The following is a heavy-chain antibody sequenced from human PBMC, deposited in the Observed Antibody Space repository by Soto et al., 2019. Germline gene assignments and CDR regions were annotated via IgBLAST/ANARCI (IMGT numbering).Heavy chain of an antibody. D-gene: IGHD1-26*01. V-gene: IGHV4-31*03. CDR3: ARDRIVGVFFVHRYYHYGMDF. CDR1: GGSISSGGYY. Sequence: SETLSLTCTVSGGSISSGGYYWSWIRQHPGKGLEWIGYIYYSGSTYYNPSLKSRVTISVDTSKNQFSLKLSSVTAADTAVYYCARDRIVGVFFVHRYYHYGMDFWGQGPTVTVFS. CDR2: IYYSGST. J-gene: IGHJ6*02.